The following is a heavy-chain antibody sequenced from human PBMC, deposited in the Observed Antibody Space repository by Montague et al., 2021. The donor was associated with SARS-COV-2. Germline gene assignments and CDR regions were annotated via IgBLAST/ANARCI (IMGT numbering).Heavy chain of an antibody. V-gene: IGHV4-34*01. CDR1: GXSFSGYY. J-gene: IGHJ6*02. CDR3: ARGRRILLWFGELLSGGDYYGMDV. Sequence: SETLSLTCAVYGXSFSGYYWSWIRQPPGKGLEWIGEINHSGSTNYNPSLKSRVTISVDTSKNQFSLKLSSVTAADTAVYYCARGRRILLWFGELLSGGDYYGMDVWGQGTTVTVSS. D-gene: IGHD3-10*01. CDR2: INHSGST.